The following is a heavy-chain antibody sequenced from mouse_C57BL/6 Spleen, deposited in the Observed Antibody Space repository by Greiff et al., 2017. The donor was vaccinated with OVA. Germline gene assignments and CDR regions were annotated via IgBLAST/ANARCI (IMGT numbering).Heavy chain of an antibody. Sequence: EVKLVESGGGLVQPGGSLSLSCAASGFTFTDYYMSWVRQPPGKALEWLGFIRNNANGSSTAYSASVQGRFTISRDNSQSNLYLQMNALRSEDSATYYCARHNDVAMDCWGQGTSVTVSS. J-gene: IGHJ4*01. CDR2: IRNNANGSST. D-gene: IGHD2-12*01. CDR1: GFTFTDYY. CDR3: ARHNDVAMDC. V-gene: IGHV7-3*01.